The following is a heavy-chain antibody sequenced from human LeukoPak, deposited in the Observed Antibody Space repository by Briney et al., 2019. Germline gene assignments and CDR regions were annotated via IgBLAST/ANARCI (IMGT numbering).Heavy chain of an antibody. Sequence: ASVKVSCKASGYTFTSYDINWVRQVTGQGLEWMGWMNPKSGNTGYAQKFQVRVTITRNTSISTAYLDVSSLRYEDTAVYYCARRAVDNSYYYYMDVWGKGTTVTVSS. CDR1: GYTFTSYD. D-gene: IGHD6-19*01. J-gene: IGHJ6*03. CDR2: MNPKSGNT. CDR3: ARRAVDNSYYYYMDV. V-gene: IGHV1-8*03.